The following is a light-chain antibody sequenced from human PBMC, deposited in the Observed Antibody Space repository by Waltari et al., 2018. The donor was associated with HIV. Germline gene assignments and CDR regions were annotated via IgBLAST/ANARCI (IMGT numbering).Light chain of an antibody. Sequence: QSALTQPASVSESPGQSITISCTGTGSDIGNYNLVSRYQQYPGKAPKLIIYEVNKRPSGVSSRFSGSKSGNTASLTVSGLQAEDEADYYCSSYAGSSTLWVFGGGTQLTVL. J-gene: IGLJ3*02. V-gene: IGLV2-23*02. CDR3: SSYAGSSTLWV. CDR1: GSDIGNYNL. CDR2: EVN.